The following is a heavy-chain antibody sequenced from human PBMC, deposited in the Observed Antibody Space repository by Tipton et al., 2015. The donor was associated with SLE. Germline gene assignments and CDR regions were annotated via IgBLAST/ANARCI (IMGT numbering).Heavy chain of an antibody. CDR3: ARDYYEDAFDI. CDR2: IYTSGST. CDR1: GGSISSYY. Sequence: TLSLTCTVSGGSISSYYWSWFRQPPGKGLEWIGYIYTSGSTNYNPSLKSRVTISVDTSKNQFSLKLGSVTAADTAEYYCARDYYEDAFDIWGQGTMVTVSS. D-gene: IGHD3-3*01. V-gene: IGHV4-4*08. J-gene: IGHJ3*02.